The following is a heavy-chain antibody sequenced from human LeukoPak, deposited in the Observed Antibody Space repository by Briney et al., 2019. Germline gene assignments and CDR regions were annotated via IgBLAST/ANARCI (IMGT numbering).Heavy chain of an antibody. CDR1: GYTFTSYG. CDR2: ISAYNGNT. Sequence: ASVKVSCKASGYTFTSYGISWVRQAPGQGLEWTGWISAYNGNTNYAQKLQGRVTMTTDTSTSTAYMELRSLRSDDTAVYYCARDDWQWLELDYWGQGTLVTVSS. J-gene: IGHJ4*02. D-gene: IGHD6-19*01. V-gene: IGHV1-18*01. CDR3: ARDDWQWLELDY.